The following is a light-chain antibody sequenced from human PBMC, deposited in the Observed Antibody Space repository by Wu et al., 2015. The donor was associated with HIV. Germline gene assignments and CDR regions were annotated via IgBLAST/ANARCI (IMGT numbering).Light chain of an antibody. J-gene: IGKJ1*01. CDR3: QHYNDWQT. CDR2: DAS. Sequence: KVMTQSPATLSVSPGERVTLSCRASHSVANNLAWFQQSPGQAPRLLIYDASTRATDIPARFSGSGSGTEFTLNISSIQSEDFAVYYCQHYNDWQTFGQGTKVEIK. CDR1: HSVANN. V-gene: IGKV3-15*01.